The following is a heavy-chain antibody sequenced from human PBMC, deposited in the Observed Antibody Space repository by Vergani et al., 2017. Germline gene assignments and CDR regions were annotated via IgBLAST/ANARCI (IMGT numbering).Heavy chain of an antibody. Sequence: QVQLVQSGAEVKKPGASVKVFCKASGYTFTGYYMHWVRQAPGQGLEWMGWINPNSGGTNYAQKFQGRVNMTRDTSISTAYMALSRLRSDDTAVYYCARVDYGGNSFDYWGQGTLVTVSS. CDR1: GYTFTGYY. V-gene: IGHV1-2*02. CDR2: INPNSGGT. CDR3: ARVDYGGNSFDY. J-gene: IGHJ4*02. D-gene: IGHD4-23*01.